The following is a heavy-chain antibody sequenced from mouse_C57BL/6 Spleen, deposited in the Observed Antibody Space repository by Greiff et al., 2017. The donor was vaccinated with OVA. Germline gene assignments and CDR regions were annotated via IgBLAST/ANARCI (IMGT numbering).Heavy chain of an antibody. D-gene: IGHD1-1*01. CDR1: GYTFTGYW. Sequence: QVQLKQSGAELMKPGASVKLSCKATGYTFTGYWIEWVKQRPGHGLEWIGEILPGSGSTNYNEKFKGKATFTADTSSNTAYMQLSSLTTEDSAIYYGARTPRTVRGSFMDYWGQGTSVTVSS. CDR3: ARTPRTVRGSFMDY. V-gene: IGHV1-9*01. CDR2: ILPGSGST. J-gene: IGHJ4*01.